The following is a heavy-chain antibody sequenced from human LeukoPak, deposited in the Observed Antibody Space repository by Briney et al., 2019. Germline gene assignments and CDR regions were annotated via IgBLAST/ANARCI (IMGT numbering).Heavy chain of an antibody. J-gene: IGHJ4*02. CDR2: IKSKTDGGTT. CDR1: GFTFSNAW. Sequence: GGSLRLSCAASGFTFSNAWMSWVRQAPGKGLEWVGRIKSKTDGGTTDYAAPVKGRFTISRDDSQNTLYLQMNSLKTEDTAVYYCTTGAPRAYSGSYSNCGGRGTRATVSS. V-gene: IGHV3-15*01. D-gene: IGHD1-26*01. CDR3: TTGAPRAYSGSYSNC.